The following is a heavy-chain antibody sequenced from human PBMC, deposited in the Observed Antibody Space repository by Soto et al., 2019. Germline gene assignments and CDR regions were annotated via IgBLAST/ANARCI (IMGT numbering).Heavy chain of an antibody. J-gene: IGHJ6*02. CDR3: TQGDCSMTSCYAYYYYGMYV. CDR1: GFTFSNAW. CDR2: IKSKTDGGTT. Sequence: GGSLRLSCAASGFTFSNAWMSWVRQAPGKGLEWVGRIKSKTDGGTTDYAAPVKGRFTISRDDSKNTLYLQMNSLKTEDTAVYYCTQGDCSMTSCYAYYYYGMYVWGQGTTVTVAS. D-gene: IGHD2-2*01. V-gene: IGHV3-15*01.